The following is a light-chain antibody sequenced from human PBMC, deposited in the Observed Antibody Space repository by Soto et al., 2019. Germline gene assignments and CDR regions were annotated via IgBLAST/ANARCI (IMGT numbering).Light chain of an antibody. CDR3: QQXNDNWT. CDR1: QSISSW. V-gene: IGKV1-5*03. Sequence: DIQVTQSPSTLSASVGDRVTITCRASQSISSWLAWYQQKPGKAPKLLIYKASTLQSGVPSRSSGSGSGTEFTLAISSLQPDDYATYYCQQXNDNWTFGQGTKVDXK. CDR2: KAS. J-gene: IGKJ1*01.